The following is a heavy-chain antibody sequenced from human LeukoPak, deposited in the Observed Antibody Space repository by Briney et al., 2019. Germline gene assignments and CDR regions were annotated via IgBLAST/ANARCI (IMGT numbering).Heavy chain of an antibody. J-gene: IGHJ4*02. CDR3: VRSASLQPLET. Sequence: GESRKISCKGSGYTFSSYWIAWVRQMPEKGLEWMGIIYPDDSDTRYSPSFQGQVTISADKSINTAYLHWSSLQASDTAVYYCVRSASLQPLETWGQGTLVTVSS. V-gene: IGHV5-51*01. CDR2: IYPDDSDT. CDR1: GYTFSSYW. D-gene: IGHD1-14*01.